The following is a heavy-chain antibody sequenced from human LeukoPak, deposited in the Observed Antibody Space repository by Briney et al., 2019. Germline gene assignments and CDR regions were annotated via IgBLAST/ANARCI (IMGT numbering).Heavy chain of an antibody. J-gene: IGHJ6*02. V-gene: IGHV1-2*02. D-gene: IGHD5-12*01. Sequence: ASVNVSCKASGYTFTGYYMHWVRQAPGQGLEWMGWINPNSGGTNYAQKFQGRVTITRDTSISTAYMELSRLRSDDTAVYYCASSASGYSGYDLDYYYYGMDVWGQGTTVTVSS. CDR3: ASSASGYSGYDLDYYYYGMDV. CDR1: GYTFTGYY. CDR2: INPNSGGT.